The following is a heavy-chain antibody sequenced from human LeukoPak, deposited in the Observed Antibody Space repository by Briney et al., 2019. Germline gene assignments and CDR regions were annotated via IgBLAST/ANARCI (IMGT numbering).Heavy chain of an antibody. CDR3: AKDDDWGRYKH. J-gene: IGHJ1*01. V-gene: IGHV1-58*02. CDR1: GFTFTSSA. CDR2: IVVGSGNT. Sequence: EASVKVSCKASGFTFTSSAMQWVRQARGQRLEWIGWIVVGSGNTNYAQKFQERVTITRDMSTSTAYMELSSLRAEDTAVYYCAKDDDWGRYKHWGQGTLVTVSS. D-gene: IGHD3-16*01.